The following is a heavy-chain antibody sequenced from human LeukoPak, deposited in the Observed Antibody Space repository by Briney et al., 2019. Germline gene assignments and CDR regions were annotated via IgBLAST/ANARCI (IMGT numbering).Heavy chain of an antibody. CDR2: ISGSGTKR. J-gene: IGHJ4*02. D-gene: IGHD2-2*01. CDR1: GFDLSDYT. Sequence: GGSLRLSCAASGFDLSDYTLHWVRQAPGKGLEWVSAISGSGTKRFYADSVKCRFTISRDNSKNTLYLQMNSLRAEDTAVYFCAKEASTYEPHYWGQGTLVTVSS. V-gene: IGHV3-23*01. CDR3: AKEASTYEPHY.